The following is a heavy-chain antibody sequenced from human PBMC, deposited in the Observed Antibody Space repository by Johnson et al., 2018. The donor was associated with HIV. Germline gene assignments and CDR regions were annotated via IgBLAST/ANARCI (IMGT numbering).Heavy chain of an antibody. V-gene: IGHV3-NL1*01. D-gene: IGHD3-22*01. CDR3: AKEYYYDSSGFPDAFDI. J-gene: IGHJ3*02. Sequence: QVQLVESGGGVVQPGRSLRLSCAASGFTFSSYAMHWVRQAPGKGLEWVSGISWNSGSIGYADSVKGRFTISRDNSKNTMDLQMNSLRAEDTAVYYCAKEYYYDSSGFPDAFDIWGQGTMVTVSS. CDR1: GFTFSSYA. CDR2: ISWNSGSI.